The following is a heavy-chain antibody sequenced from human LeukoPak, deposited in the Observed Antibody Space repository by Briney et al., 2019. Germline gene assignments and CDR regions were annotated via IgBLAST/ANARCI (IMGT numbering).Heavy chain of an antibody. D-gene: IGHD5-24*01. CDR1: GFTFSSYA. CDR3: ARDVEMATIT. CDR2: IRGSGGST. J-gene: IGHJ4*02. V-gene: IGHV3-23*01. Sequence: GGSLRLSCAASGFTFSSYAMSWVRQAPGKGLEWVSAIRGSGGSTYYADSVKGRFTISRDNSKNTLYLQMNSLRAEDTAVYYCARDVEMATITWGQGTLVTVSS.